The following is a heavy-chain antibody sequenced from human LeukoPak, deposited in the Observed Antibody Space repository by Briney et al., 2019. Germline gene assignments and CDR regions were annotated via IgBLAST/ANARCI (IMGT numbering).Heavy chain of an antibody. J-gene: IGHJ1*01. CDR2: IRYDGSNK. V-gene: IGHV3-30*02. D-gene: IGHD2-15*01. Sequence: GGSLRLSCAASGFTFSSYGMHWVRQAPGKGLEWVAFIRYDGSNKYYADSVKGRFTISRDNPKNTLYLQMNSLRAEDTAVYYCANDGIVVVVAAKRAEYFQHWGQGTPVTVSS. CDR1: GFTFSSYG. CDR3: ANDGIVVVVAAKRAEYFQH.